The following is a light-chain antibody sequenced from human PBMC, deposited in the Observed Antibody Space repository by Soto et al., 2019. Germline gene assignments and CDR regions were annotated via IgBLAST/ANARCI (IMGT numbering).Light chain of an antibody. CDR3: AAWDDSLNSYV. CDR1: TSNIAGNT. V-gene: IGLV1-44*01. J-gene: IGLJ1*01. CDR2: TLS. Sequence: QSVLTQPPSVSGTPGQRVTIFCSGSTSNIAGNTVHWYQHLPGTAPKLLIYTLSQRPSGVPDRFSGSKSGTSASLAISGLQSEDEADYYCAAWDDSLNSYVFGTGTQLTVL.